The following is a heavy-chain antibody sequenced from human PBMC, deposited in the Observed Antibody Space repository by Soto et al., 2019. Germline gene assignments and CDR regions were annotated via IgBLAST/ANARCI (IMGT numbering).Heavy chain of an antibody. CDR1: GGSISSGDYY. CDR3: VREGGDNWLDP. V-gene: IGHV4-30-4*01. Sequence: SETLSLTCTVSGGSISSGDYYWSWIRQPPGKGLEWIGYIYYSGSTFYNPSLRNRVTISLDTSKIQFSLKLSSVTAADTAVYYCVREGGDNWLDPWGPGTLVTVSS. CDR2: IYYSGST. J-gene: IGHJ5*02. D-gene: IGHD3-16*01.